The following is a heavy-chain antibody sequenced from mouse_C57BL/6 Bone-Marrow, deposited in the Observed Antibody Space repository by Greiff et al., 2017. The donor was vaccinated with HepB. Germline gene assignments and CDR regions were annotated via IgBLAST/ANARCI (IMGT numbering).Heavy chain of an antibody. D-gene: IGHD3-1*01. CDR2: IHPNSGST. Sequence: QVQLQQPGAELVKPGASVKLSCKASGYTFTSYWMHWVKQRPGQGLEWIGMIHPNSGSTNYNEKFKSKATLTVDKSSSTAYMQLSSLTSEDSEVYYCARGGIRGDAMDYWGQGTSVTVSS. CDR3: ARGGIRGDAMDY. V-gene: IGHV1-64*01. J-gene: IGHJ4*01. CDR1: GYTFTSYW.